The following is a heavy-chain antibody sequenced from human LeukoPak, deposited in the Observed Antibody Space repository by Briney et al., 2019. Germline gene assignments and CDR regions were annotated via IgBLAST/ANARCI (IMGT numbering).Heavy chain of an antibody. D-gene: IGHD3-22*01. Sequence: GGSLRLSCAASGFPFSDYGMYWVRQAPGKGLEWLAVISHDGNNKYYADSVKGRITISRDNSKNTLYLQMNSLRAEDTAVYYCARGLAYNYDSSAYFLDYWGQGTLVTVSS. CDR2: ISHDGNNK. J-gene: IGHJ4*02. V-gene: IGHV3-30*03. CDR3: ARGLAYNYDSSAYFLDY. CDR1: GFPFSDYG.